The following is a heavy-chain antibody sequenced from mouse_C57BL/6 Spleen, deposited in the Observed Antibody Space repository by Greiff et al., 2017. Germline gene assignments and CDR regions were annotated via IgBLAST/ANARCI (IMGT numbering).Heavy chain of an antibody. D-gene: IGHD1-1*01. CDR3: ASSTTVVGGYAMDY. J-gene: IGHJ4*01. V-gene: IGHV1-84*01. CDR1: GYTFTDYY. Sequence: VQRVESGPELVKPGASVKISCKASGYTFTDYYINWVEQRPGQGLEWIGWIYPGSGNTKYNEKFKGKATLTVDTSSSTAYMQLSSLTAEDSAVYFCASSTTVVGGYAMDYWGQGTSVTVSS. CDR2: IYPGSGNT.